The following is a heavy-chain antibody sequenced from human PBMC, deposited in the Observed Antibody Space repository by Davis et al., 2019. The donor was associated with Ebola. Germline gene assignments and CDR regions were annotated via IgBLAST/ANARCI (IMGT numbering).Heavy chain of an antibody. CDR1: GYTFTSYY. CDR2: INPNTAYT. CDR3: ARLEDSGSSVDWYFDL. V-gene: IGHV1-2*02. D-gene: IGHD6-6*01. J-gene: IGHJ2*01. Sequence: ASVKVSCKASGYTFTSYYIHWVRQAPGQGLEWMGWINPNTAYTNSAQKFQGRVTITRDTSMSTTYMEVTRLTYDDTAIYYCARLEDSGSSVDWYFDLWGRGTLVTVSS.